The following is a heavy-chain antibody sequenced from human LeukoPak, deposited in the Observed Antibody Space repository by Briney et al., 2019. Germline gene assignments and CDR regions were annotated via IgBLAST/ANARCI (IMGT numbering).Heavy chain of an antibody. CDR1: GYTFTGYY. V-gene: IGHV1-2*06. J-gene: IGHJ4*02. Sequence: ASVKDSCKASGYTFTGYYMHGVRQAPGQGREWMGRINPNSGCTHYAQKFQGRVTMTNDTSINTAYMELSSLRSDDTAFYYCARLGATTYDYWGQGTLVTVSS. CDR3: ARLGATTYDY. D-gene: IGHD1-26*01. CDR2: INPNSGCT.